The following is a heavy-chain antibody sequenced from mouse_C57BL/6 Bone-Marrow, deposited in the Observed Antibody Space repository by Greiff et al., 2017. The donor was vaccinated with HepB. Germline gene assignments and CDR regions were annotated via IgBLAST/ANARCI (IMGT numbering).Heavy chain of an antibody. J-gene: IGHJ2*01. CDR3: TGATTVVATDFDY. Sequence: EVQLVESGGGLVQPGGSMKLSCVASGFTFSNYWMNWVRQSPEKGLEWVAQIRLKSDNYATHYAESVKGRFTISRDDSKSSVYLQMNNLRAEDTGIYYCTGATTVVATDFDYWGQGTTLTVSS. CDR1: GFTFSNYW. V-gene: IGHV6-3*01. CDR2: IRLKSDNYAT. D-gene: IGHD1-1*01.